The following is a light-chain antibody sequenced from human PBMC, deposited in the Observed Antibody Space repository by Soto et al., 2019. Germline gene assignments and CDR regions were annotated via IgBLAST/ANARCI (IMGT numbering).Light chain of an antibody. CDR2: DND. CDR3: GTWDSCLSVVV. CDR1: SSNIGNNY. Sequence: QSVLTQPPSVSAAPGQKVTISCSGSSSNIGNNYVSWYQQLPGAAPKLLIDDNDKRPSGIPDRFSGSKSGTSATLGITGLQAGDEADYFCGTWDSCLSVVVFGGGTKLTVL. J-gene: IGLJ2*01. V-gene: IGLV1-51*01.